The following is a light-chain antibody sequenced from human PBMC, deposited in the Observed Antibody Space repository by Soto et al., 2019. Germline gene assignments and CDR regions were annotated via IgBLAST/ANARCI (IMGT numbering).Light chain of an antibody. CDR2: DAS. Sequence: DIVLTQSPATLSLSPGNRVTLSCRANERISHSLAWYQQRPGQAPRILIYDASFRATGIPERFSGSGSGTDFTLSISSLEPVDFAVYYCQLSQQRSSWPPIAFGQGTRLDLK. CDR3: QLSQQRSSWPPIA. CDR1: ERISHS. V-gene: IGKV3-11*01. J-gene: IGKJ5*01.